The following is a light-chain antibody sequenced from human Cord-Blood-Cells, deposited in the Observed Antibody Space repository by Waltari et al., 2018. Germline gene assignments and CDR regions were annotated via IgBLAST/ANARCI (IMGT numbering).Light chain of an antibody. J-gene: IGLJ3*02. CDR2: YDS. V-gene: IGLV3-21*04. Sequence: SYVLTQPPSVSVAPGKTARITCGGNNIGSKSVHWYQQKPGQAPVLVIYYDSDRPSGIPERFSGSNSGNTATLTISSVEGVDEADYDCQVWDSSSDHRVFGGGTKLTVL. CDR3: QVWDSSSDHRV. CDR1: NIGSKS.